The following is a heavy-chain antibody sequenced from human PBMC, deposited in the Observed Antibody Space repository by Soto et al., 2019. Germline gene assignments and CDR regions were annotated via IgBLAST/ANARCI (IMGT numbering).Heavy chain of an antibody. CDR3: AKEAIVVVVAATVNDY. CDR2: ISGSGGST. Sequence: PGGSLRLSCAASGLTFSSYAMSWVRQAPGKGLEWVSAISGSGGSTYYADSVKGRFTISRDNSKNTLYLQMNSLRAEDTAVYYCAKEAIVVVVAATVNDYWGQGTLVTVSS. V-gene: IGHV3-23*01. D-gene: IGHD2-15*01. J-gene: IGHJ4*02. CDR1: GLTFSSYA.